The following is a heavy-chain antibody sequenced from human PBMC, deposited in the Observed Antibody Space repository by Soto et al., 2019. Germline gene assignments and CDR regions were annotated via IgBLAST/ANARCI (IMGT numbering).Heavy chain of an antibody. CDR2: ISWNSGTI. V-gene: IGHV3-9*01. Sequence: EVQLVESGGGLVQPGRSLRLSCAASGFTFDDYAMHWVRQAPGKGLEWVSGISWNSGTIGYADSVKGRFTISRDNAKNSLYLQMNSLRAEDTAWYYCSKGEFRQNFWYFDLWGRGTLVSVSS. CDR1: GFTFDDYA. D-gene: IGHD2-21*01. CDR3: SKGEFRQNFWYFDL. J-gene: IGHJ2*01.